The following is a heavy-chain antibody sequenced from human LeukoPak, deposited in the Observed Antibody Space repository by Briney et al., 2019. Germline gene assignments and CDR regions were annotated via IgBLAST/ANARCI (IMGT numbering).Heavy chain of an antibody. J-gene: IGHJ4*02. CDR2: ISGSGGST. Sequence: GGSLRLSCAASGFTFSSYAMSWVRQAPGKGLEWVSAISGSGGSTYYADSVKGRFTISRDNSKNTLYLQMNSLRAEDTAVYYCAKDRRDSGSYWPLCYRGQGTLVTVSS. V-gene: IGHV3-23*01. CDR3: AKDRRDSGSYWPLCY. D-gene: IGHD1-26*01. CDR1: GFTFSSYA.